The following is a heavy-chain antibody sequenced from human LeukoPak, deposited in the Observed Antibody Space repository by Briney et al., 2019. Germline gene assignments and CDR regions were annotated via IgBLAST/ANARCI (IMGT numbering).Heavy chain of an antibody. D-gene: IGHD3-22*01. V-gene: IGHV1-46*01. CDR1: GYTFTTYN. J-gene: IGHJ5*02. CDR2: INPSGGST. Sequence: GASVKVSCKASGYTFTTYNMHWVRQAPGRGLEWMGIINPSGGSTSYAQKFQGRVTMTRDMSTSTAYMELSSLRSEDTAVYYCARDIQRGLYYDSSGHNFPWGQGTLVTVSS. CDR3: ARDIQRGLYYDSSGHNFP.